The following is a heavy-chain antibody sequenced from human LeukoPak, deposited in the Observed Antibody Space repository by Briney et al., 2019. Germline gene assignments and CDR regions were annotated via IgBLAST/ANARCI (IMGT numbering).Heavy chain of an antibody. J-gene: IGHJ4*02. CDR2: FDPEDGET. D-gene: IGHD3-10*01. V-gene: IGHV1-24*01. CDR3: ATDPYGSGSYYTSY. Sequence: ASVKVSCKVSGYTLTELSMHWVRQAPGKGLEWMGGFDPEDGETIYAQKFQGRVTMTEDTSTDTAYMELSSLRSEDTAVYYCATDPYGSGSYYTSYWGQGTLVTVSS. CDR1: GYTLTELS.